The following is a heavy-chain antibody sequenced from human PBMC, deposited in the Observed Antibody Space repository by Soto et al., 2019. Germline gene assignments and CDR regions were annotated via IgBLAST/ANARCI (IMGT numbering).Heavy chain of an antibody. D-gene: IGHD2-15*01. CDR1: GVSISDYY. CDR2: IYYTGSA. CDR3: TRVFSGGHLDK. V-gene: IGHV4-59*01. Sequence: QVHLQESGPGLVKPSETLSLNCPVSGVSISDYYWSWIRQSPGKGLEWIGYIYYTGSADYHPSLKSRVTMSLDTSKNQVTLQLSSVTAADTAVYYCTRVFSGGHLDKWGQGTLVTVSS. J-gene: IGHJ4*02.